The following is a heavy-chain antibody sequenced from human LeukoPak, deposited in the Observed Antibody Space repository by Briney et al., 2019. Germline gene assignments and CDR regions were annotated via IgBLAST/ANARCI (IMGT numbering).Heavy chain of an antibody. J-gene: IGHJ5*02. Sequence: GGSLRLSCAASGFTFSSYSMNWVRQAPGKGLEWVSSISSSSSYIYYADSAKGRFTISRDNAKNSLYLQMNSLRAEDTAVYYCARDRSSSGWFDPWGQGTLVTVSS. D-gene: IGHD6-6*01. CDR2: ISSSSSYI. V-gene: IGHV3-21*01. CDR3: ARDRSSSGWFDP. CDR1: GFTFSSYS.